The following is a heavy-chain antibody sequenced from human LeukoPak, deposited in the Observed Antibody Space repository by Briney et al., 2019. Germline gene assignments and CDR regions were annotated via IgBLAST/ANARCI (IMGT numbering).Heavy chain of an antibody. CDR3: ARQSVTTDYFCY. CDR1: GFTFSTFG. Sequence: GGSLRLSCPASGFTFSTFGMNWVRQAPGKGLEWVSSISGSSSSIYYADSVKGRFTISRDNAKNSLYLQMNSLRAENTAAYYCARQSVTTDYFCYWGQGTLVTVSS. J-gene: IGHJ4*02. CDR2: ISGSSSSI. D-gene: IGHD1-14*01. V-gene: IGHV3-21*06.